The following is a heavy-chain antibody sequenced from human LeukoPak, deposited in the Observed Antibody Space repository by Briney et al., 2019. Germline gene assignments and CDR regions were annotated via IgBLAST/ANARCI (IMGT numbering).Heavy chain of an antibody. CDR3: ARGGLDV. J-gene: IGHJ6*02. CDR2: INPNNGDA. Sequence: ASVKVSCKASGYTFTGYYIHWVRQAPGQGLERMGQINPNNGDADYAQEFQGRVAMTWDTSINTAYMELSRLRSDDTAVYYCARGGLDVWGQGTTVTVSS. V-gene: IGHV1-2*06. CDR1: GYTFTGYY.